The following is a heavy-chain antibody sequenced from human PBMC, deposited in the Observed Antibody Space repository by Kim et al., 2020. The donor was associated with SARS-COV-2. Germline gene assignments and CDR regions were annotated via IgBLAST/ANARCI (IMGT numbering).Heavy chain of an antibody. V-gene: IGHV3-30*18. CDR2: ISYDGSNK. D-gene: IGHD3-16*02. Sequence: GGSLRLSCAASGFTFSSYCMHWVRQAPGKGLEWVAVISYDGSNKYYADSVKGRFTISRDNSKNTLYLQMNSLRAEDTAVYYCAKDRAYDYIWGSYRSGFDYWGQGTLVTVSS. J-gene: IGHJ4*02. CDR3: AKDRAYDYIWGSYRSGFDY. CDR1: GFTFSSYC.